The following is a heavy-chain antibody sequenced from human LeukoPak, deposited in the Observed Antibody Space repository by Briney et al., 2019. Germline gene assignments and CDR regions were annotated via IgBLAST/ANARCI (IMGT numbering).Heavy chain of an antibody. Sequence: QPGGSLRLSCAASGFTFSSYSMNWVRQAPGKGLEWVSYISSSSSTIYYADSVKGRFTISRDNAKNSLYLQMNSLRAEDTAVYYCARATGSYYGYFDYWGQGTLVTVSS. CDR2: ISSSSSTI. CDR3: ARATGSYYGYFDY. V-gene: IGHV3-48*04. CDR1: GFTFSSYS. D-gene: IGHD1-26*01. J-gene: IGHJ4*02.